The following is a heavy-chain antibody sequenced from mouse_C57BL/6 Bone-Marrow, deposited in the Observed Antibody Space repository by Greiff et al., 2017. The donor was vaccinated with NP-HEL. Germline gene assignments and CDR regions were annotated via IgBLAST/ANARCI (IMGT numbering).Heavy chain of an antibody. V-gene: IGHV1-4*01. CDR2: INPSSGYT. J-gene: IGHJ2*01. D-gene: IGHD3-2*02. Sequence: VKLQQSGAELARPGASVKMSCKASGYTFTSYTMHWVKQRPGQGLEWIGYINPSSGYTKYNQKFKDKATLTADKSSSTAYMQLSSLTSEDSAVYYCAREGAAQAYYFDYWGQGTTLTVSS. CDR3: AREGAAQAYYFDY. CDR1: GYTFTSYT.